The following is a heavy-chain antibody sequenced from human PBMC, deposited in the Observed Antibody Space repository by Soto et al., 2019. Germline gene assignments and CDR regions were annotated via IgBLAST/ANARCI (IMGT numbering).Heavy chain of an antibody. CDR1: GGTFSSYA. V-gene: IGHV1-69*12. CDR2: IIPIFGTA. CDR3: AREGNWNASGVYYYYGMDV. J-gene: IGHJ6*02. Sequence: QVQLVQSGAEVKKPGSSVKVSCKASGGTFSSYAISWVRQAPGQGLEWMGGIIPIFGTANYAQKFQGRVTITADEXXSXAXXELSSLRSEDTAVYYCAREGNWNASGVYYYYGMDVWGQGTTVTVSS. D-gene: IGHD1-1*01.